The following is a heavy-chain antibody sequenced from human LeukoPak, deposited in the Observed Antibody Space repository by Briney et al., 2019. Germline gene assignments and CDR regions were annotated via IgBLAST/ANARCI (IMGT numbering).Heavy chain of an antibody. J-gene: IGHJ4*02. D-gene: IGHD6-13*01. Sequence: SETLSLTCTVSGYSISSGYYWGWIRQPPGKGLEWIGSIYHGGSTYYNPSLKSRVTISVDTSKNQFSLKLSSVTAADTAVYYCARMIAAAGRGGFDYWGQGTLVTVSS. CDR2: IYHGGST. CDR1: GYSISSGYY. CDR3: ARMIAAAGRGGFDY. V-gene: IGHV4-38-2*02.